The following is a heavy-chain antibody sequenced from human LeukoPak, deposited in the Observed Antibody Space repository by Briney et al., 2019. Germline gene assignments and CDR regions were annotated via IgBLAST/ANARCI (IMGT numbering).Heavy chain of an antibody. CDR3: ASTHCASPSCYSYYYSGLDV. J-gene: IGHJ6*02. Sequence: PSETLSLTCAVSGGSISSGTHYWNWIRQHPGQGLEWIGHIYNTGSAYYNPSLMSRVSISIDTSENQFSLKLSSVTAADTAVYYCASTHCASPSCYSYYYSGLDVWGQGTTVIVSS. D-gene: IGHD2-2*01. CDR2: IYNTGSA. V-gene: IGHV4-31*11. CDR1: GGSISSGTHY.